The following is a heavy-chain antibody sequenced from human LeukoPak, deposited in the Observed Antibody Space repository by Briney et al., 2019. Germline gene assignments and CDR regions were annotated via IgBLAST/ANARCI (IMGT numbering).Heavy chain of an antibody. V-gene: IGHV3-23*01. CDR1: GLTFSRYS. Sequence: GGSLRLSCAASGLTFSRYSMNWVRQAPGKGLEWVSVISGDSGTTVYRDSVEGRFTISRDNSKNTLFLHMNSLRAEDTAVYYCAKKAQVTAGAAYIDYWGQGTLVTVSS. CDR2: ISGDSGTT. J-gene: IGHJ4*02. CDR3: AKKAQVTAGAAYIDY. D-gene: IGHD2-21*02.